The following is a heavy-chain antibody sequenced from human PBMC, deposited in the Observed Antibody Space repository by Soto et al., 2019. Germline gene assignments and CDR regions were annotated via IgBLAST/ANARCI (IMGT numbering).Heavy chain of an antibody. Sequence: ASVKVSCKASGYTFTSYGISWVRQAPGQGLEWMGWISAYNGNTNYAQKLQGRVTMTTDTSTSTAYMELRSLRSDDTAVFYCARDLYGSGSYQNYNWFDPWGQGTLVTVSS. D-gene: IGHD3-10*01. CDR3: ARDLYGSGSYQNYNWFDP. J-gene: IGHJ5*02. CDR2: ISAYNGNT. CDR1: GYTFTSYG. V-gene: IGHV1-18*01.